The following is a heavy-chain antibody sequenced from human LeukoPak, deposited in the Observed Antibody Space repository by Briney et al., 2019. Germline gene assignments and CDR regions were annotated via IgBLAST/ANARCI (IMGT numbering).Heavy chain of an antibody. CDR1: GFTVSSNY. CDR2: ISGSGGST. Sequence: PGGSLRLSCAASGFTVSSNYMSWVRQAPGKGLEWVSAISGSGGSTYYADSVKGRFTISRDNSKNTLYLQMNSLRAEDTAVYYCAKPPSYDSSGYCFDYWGQGTLVTVSS. J-gene: IGHJ4*02. CDR3: AKPPSYDSSGYCFDY. D-gene: IGHD3-22*01. V-gene: IGHV3-23*01.